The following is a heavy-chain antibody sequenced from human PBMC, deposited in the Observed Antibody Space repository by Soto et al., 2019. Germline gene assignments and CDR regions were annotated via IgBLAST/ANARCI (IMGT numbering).Heavy chain of an antibody. CDR2: IYYSGST. CDR3: ARGGGYDSFDY. J-gene: IGHJ4*02. CDR1: GGSISSSSYY. D-gene: IGHD5-12*01. Sequence: SETLSLTCTVSGGSISSSSYYWGWIRQPPGKGLEWIGSIYYSGSTYYNPSLKSRVTISVDTSKNQFSLKLSSVTAADMAVYYCARGGGYDSFDYWGQGVLVTVSS. V-gene: IGHV4-39*07.